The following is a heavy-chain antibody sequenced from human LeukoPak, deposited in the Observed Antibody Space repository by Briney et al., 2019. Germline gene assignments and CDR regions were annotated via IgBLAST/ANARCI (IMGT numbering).Heavy chain of an antibody. CDR1: GFTVSSNY. V-gene: IGHV3-53*01. J-gene: IGHJ4*02. CDR3: AGVGGWMYFDY. Sequence: PGGSLRLLCAASGFTVSSNYMSWVRQAPGKGLEWVSVPYSGGTTYYADSVKGRFTISRDKSNNTRHLQMNSLRAEDTAVYYCAGVGGWMYFDYWGKGTMVTVSS. CDR2: PYSGGTT. D-gene: IGHD3-3*01.